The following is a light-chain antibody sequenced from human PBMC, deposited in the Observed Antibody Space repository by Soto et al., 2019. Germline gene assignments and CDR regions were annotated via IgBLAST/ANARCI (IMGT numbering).Light chain of an antibody. CDR3: AAWDDSLNGPV. Sequence: SVLTQPPSASGTPEQRVTISCSGSSSNIGSNTVNWYQQLPGTAPKLLIYSNNQRPSGVPDRFSGSKSGTSASLAISGLQSADEADYYCAAWDDSLNGPVFGGGTQLTVL. J-gene: IGLJ7*01. V-gene: IGLV1-44*01. CDR1: SSNIGSNT. CDR2: SNN.